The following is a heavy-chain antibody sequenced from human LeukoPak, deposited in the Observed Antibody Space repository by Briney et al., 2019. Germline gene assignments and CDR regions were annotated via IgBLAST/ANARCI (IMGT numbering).Heavy chain of an antibody. CDR2: IIPILGIA. CDR3: ARSPYPPYYCGSGSYYNPYGMDV. V-gene: IGHV1-69*04. Sequence: SVKVSCKASGGTFSSYAISWVRQAPGQGLEWMGRIIPILGIANYAQKFQGRVTITADKSTSTAYMELSSLRSEDTAVYYCARSPYPPYYCGSGSYYNPYGMDVWGQGTTVTVSS. J-gene: IGHJ6*02. CDR1: GGTFSSYA. D-gene: IGHD3-10*01.